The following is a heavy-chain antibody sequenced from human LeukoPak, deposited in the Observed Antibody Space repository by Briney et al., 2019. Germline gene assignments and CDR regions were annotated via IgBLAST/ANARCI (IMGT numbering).Heavy chain of an antibody. CDR2: IEQDGSEK. J-gene: IGHJ4*02. CDR3: ARAGERGYSYGLYYFDY. D-gene: IGHD5-18*01. Sequence: GGSLRRSCAASGVTFSSYWRSWVRQAPAKGLEWVANIEQDGSEKYYVDSVKGRFTISRDNAKNSLYLQMNSLRAEDTAVYYCARAGERGYSYGLYYFDYWGQGTLVTVSS. CDR1: GVTFSSYW. V-gene: IGHV3-7*01.